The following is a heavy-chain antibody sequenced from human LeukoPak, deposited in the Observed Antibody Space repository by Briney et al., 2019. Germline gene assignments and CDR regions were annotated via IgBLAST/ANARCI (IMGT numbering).Heavy chain of an antibody. V-gene: IGHV1-69*13. CDR3: GIAARPYYYYYYGMDV. CDR2: IIPIFGTA. Sequence: SVKVSCKASGGTFSSYAISWMRQAPGQGLEWMGGIIPIFGTANYAQKFQGRVTITADESTSTAYMELSSLRSEDTAVYYCGIAARPYYYYYYGMDVWGQGTTVTVSS. CDR1: GGTFSSYA. J-gene: IGHJ6*02. D-gene: IGHD6-6*01.